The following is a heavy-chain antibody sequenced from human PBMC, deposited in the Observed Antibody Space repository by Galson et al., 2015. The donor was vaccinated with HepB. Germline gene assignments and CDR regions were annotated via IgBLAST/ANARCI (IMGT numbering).Heavy chain of an antibody. D-gene: IGHD3-3*01. CDR2: MNTNTGKP. V-gene: IGHV7-4-1*02. CDR1: GYTFTDYV. Sequence: SCKASGYTFTDYVVIWVRQAPGQGLEWMGWMNTNTGKPTYAPGFAGRFVFSLDTSVTTAYLQISSLETDDTAVYYCARSPLRFLDWLPYYDYYYMDVWGEGTTVTVSS. J-gene: IGHJ6*03. CDR3: ARSPLRFLDWLPYYDYYYMDV.